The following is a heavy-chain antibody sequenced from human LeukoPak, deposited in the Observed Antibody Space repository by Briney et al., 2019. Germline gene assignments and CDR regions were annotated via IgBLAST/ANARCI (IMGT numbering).Heavy chain of an antibody. V-gene: IGHV3-74*01. CDR2: TNSDGSTT. J-gene: IGHJ6*02. Sequence: GGSLRLSCAASGFTFSNYWMHWVRQAPGKGLVWVSRTNSDGSTTSHADSVKGRFTISRDNAKNTLFLQLNSLRVEDTAVYYCGRGNYYGVDIWGQGTTVTVSS. CDR1: GFTFSNYW. CDR3: GRGNYYGVDI.